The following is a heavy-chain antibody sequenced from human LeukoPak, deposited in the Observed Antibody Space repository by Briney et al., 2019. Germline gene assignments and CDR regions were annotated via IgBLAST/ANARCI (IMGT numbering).Heavy chain of an antibody. D-gene: IGHD2-2*01. V-gene: IGHV3-23*01. CDR2: LSASGGET. CDR3: TNYARCPNDSLDV. Sequence: QPGGSLSLSCAASGLTFYAMGWVRQAPGKGLESVSALSASGGETYYADSVKGRFTISRHNSKNTLYLQVNSLRGEDTALYYFTNYARCPNDSLDVGGEATMVTVSS. CDR1: GLTFYA. J-gene: IGHJ3*01.